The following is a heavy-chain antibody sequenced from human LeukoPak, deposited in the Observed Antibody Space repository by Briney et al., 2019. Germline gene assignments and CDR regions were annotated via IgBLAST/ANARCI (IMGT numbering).Heavy chain of an antibody. CDR1: GFTFSSYR. CDR3: ARGGMVQPEDYYYGMDV. J-gene: IGHJ6*02. V-gene: IGHV3-21*01. D-gene: IGHD1-14*01. Sequence: GGSLRLSWAASGFTFSSYRTNWVRHAPGKVLEWVSSISSSSSYIYYADSVKGRFTISRDNAKNSLYLQMNSLRAEDTAVYYCARGGMVQPEDYYYGMDVWGQGTTVTVSS. CDR2: ISSSSSYI.